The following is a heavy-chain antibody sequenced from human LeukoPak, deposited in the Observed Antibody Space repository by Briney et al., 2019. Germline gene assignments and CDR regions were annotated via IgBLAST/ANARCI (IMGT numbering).Heavy chain of an antibody. D-gene: IGHD5-12*01. V-gene: IGHV3-7*01. J-gene: IGHJ4*02. CDR1: GGSISSYY. CDR3: ARVEASGYDYGAFDY. CDR2: IKQDGSAK. Sequence: ETLSLTCTVSGGSISSYYWSWIRQPPGKGLQWVANIKQDGSAKYYVDSVKGRFTISRDNAKNSLYLQMNSLRAEDTAVYYCARVEASGYDYGAFDYWGQGTLVTVSS.